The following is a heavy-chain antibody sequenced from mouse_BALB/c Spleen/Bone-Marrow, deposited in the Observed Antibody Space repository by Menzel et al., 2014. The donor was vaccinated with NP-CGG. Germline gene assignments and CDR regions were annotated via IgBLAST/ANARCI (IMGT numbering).Heavy chain of an antibody. CDR2: ILPGSGST. J-gene: IGHJ2*01. V-gene: IGHV1-9*01. CDR3: ARRVTTANY. D-gene: IGHD1-2*01. Sequence: VQLVESGAELMKPGASVKISCKATGYTFSSYWIEWVKQRPGHGLEWIGEILPGSGSTNYNEKFKGKATFTADTSSNTAYMQLSSLISEDSAVYYCARRVTTANYWGQGTTLTVSS. CDR1: GYTFSSYW.